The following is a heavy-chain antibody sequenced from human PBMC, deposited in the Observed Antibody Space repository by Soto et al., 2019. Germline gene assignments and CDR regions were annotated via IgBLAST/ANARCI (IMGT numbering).Heavy chain of an antibody. D-gene: IGHD3-22*01. CDR1: GFTFSSYS. V-gene: IGHV3-21*01. CDR3: ARDGSSYDSSGYYGMDV. Sequence: EVQLVESGGGLVTPGGSLRLSCAASGFTFSSYSMNWVRQAPGKGLEWVSSISSSSSYIYYADSVKGRFTISRDNAKNSLYLQMNSLRAEDTAVYYCARDGSSYDSSGYYGMDVWGQGTTVTVSS. J-gene: IGHJ6*02. CDR2: ISSSSSYI.